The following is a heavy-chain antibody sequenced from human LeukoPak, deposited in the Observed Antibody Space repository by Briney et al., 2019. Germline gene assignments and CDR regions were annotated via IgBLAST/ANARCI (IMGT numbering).Heavy chain of an antibody. D-gene: IGHD3-9*01. CDR2: INSDGSST. CDR3: ARAKRYFDWLLPIYFDY. J-gene: IGHJ4*02. CDR1: GFTFSSYW. Sequence: GGSLRLSCAASGFTFSSYWMHWVRQAPGKGLVWVSRINSDGSSTSYADSVKGRFTISRDNAKNTLNLQMNSLRAEDTAVYYCARAKRYFDWLLPIYFDYWGQGALVTVSS. V-gene: IGHV3-74*01.